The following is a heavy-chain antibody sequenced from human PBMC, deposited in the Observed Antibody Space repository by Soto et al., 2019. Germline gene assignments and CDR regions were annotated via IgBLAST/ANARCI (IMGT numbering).Heavy chain of an antibody. CDR2: IYYSGST. V-gene: IGHV4-59*08. Sequence: SETLSLTCTVSGGSISRYYWNWIRQPPGKGLEWIGYIYYSGSTNYNPSLKSRVTISLDTSKSQFSLNLRSVTAADTAVYYCARLGGHYQAFDRWGQGTLVTVSS. CDR1: GGSISRYY. D-gene: IGHD3-22*01. CDR3: ARLGGHYQAFDR. J-gene: IGHJ4*01.